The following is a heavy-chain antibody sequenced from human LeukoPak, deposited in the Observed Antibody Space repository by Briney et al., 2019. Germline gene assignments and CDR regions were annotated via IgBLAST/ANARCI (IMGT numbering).Heavy chain of an antibody. CDR1: GYTFTSYD. J-gene: IGHJ4*02. CDR3: ARDPDYDENTNT. V-gene: IGHV1-8*02. CDR2: MNPNSGNT. Sequence: GASVKVSCKASGYTFTSYDINWVRQATGQGLEWMGWMNPNSGNTGYAQKFQGRVTMTSDSSINTAYMELTRLRSDDTAVYFCARDPDYDENTNTWGQGTLVTVSS. D-gene: IGHD4-17*01.